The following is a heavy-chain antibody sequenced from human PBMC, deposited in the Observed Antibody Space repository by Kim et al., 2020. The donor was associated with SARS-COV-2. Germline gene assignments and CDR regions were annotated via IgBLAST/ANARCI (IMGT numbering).Heavy chain of an antibody. CDR2: IYYSGST. D-gene: IGHD3-10*01. CDR3: ARRQRRRGAFDI. V-gene: IGHV4-39*01. J-gene: IGHJ3*02. Sequence: SETLSLTCTVSGGSISSSSYYWGWIRQPPGKGLEWIGSIYYSGSTYYNPSLKSRVTISVDTSKNQFSLKLSSVTAADTAVYYCARRQRRRGAFDIWGQGTMVTVSS. CDR1: GGSISSSSYY.